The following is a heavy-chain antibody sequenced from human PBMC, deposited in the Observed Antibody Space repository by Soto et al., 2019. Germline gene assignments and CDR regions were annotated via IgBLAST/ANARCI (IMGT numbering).Heavy chain of an antibody. CDR3: ATAPRFPAYDYIWGSYRYTVVNYFDY. D-gene: IGHD3-16*02. CDR1: GYTLTELS. Sequence: ASVKVSCKVSGYTLTELSMHWVRQAPGKGLEWMGGFDPEDGETIYAQKFQGRVTMTEDTSTDTAYMELSSLRSEDTAVYYCATAPRFPAYDYIWGSYRYTVVNYFDYWGQGTLVTVSS. V-gene: IGHV1-24*01. CDR2: FDPEDGET. J-gene: IGHJ4*02.